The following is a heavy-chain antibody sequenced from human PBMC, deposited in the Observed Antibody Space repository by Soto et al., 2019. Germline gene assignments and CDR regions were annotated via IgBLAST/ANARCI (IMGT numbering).Heavy chain of an antibody. CDR3: VKGNWAYSHNNGFDA. V-gene: IGHV3-64D*06. CDR1: GFTFRSYA. J-gene: IGHJ5*02. Sequence: PGGSLRLSCSASGFTFRSYAIHWVRQAPGKGLEYVSALSGDGRSTYYADSVKGRFTVFRDNSKNTLFLQMSSLRVEDTAVYNCVKGNWAYSHNNGFDAWGQGTLVTVSS. CDR2: LSGDGRST. D-gene: IGHD5-18*01.